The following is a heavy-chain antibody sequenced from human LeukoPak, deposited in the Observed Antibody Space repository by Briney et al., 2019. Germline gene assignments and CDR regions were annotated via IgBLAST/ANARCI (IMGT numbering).Heavy chain of an antibody. Sequence: SETLSLTCSVSGGSISSSSDYWGWVRQPPGKGLEWIGSIYHSETTYYNPSLKSRVIISVDTSKNQFSLKLNSVTAADTAVYYCGRPNPDSSGYYGSFDPWGQGVLVTVSS. V-gene: IGHV4-39*01. CDR2: IYHSETT. D-gene: IGHD3-22*01. J-gene: IGHJ5*02. CDR1: GGSISSSSDY. CDR3: GRPNPDSSGYYGSFDP.